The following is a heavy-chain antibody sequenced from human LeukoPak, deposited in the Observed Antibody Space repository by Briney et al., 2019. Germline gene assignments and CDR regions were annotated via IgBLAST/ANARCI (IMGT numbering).Heavy chain of an antibody. D-gene: IGHD2-21*02. CDR1: GFTFSSYW. CDR2: IKQDGSEK. J-gene: IGHJ4*02. V-gene: IGHV3-7*03. Sequence: PGGSLRLSCAASGFTFSSYWMSWVRQAPGKGLEWVANIKQDGSEKYYVDSVKGRFTISRDNAKNSLYLQMNSLRAEGTAVYYCARAGSGGDCYKCESSDFDYWGQGTLVTVSS. CDR3: ARAGSGGDCYKCESSDFDY.